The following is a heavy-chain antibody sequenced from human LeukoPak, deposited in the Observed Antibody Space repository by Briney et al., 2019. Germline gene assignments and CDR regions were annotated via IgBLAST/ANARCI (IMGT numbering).Heavy chain of an antibody. J-gene: IGHJ5*02. Sequence: ASVKVSCKASGYTFTGYYMHWVRQAPGQGLGWMGWINPNSGGTNYAQRFQGRVTMTRDTSISTAYMELSRLRSDDTAVYYCARDNKPTYVWGSSRPTRTNWFDPWGQGTLVTVSS. CDR2: INPNSGGT. CDR3: ARDNKPTYVWGSSRPTRTNWFDP. V-gene: IGHV1-2*02. CDR1: GYTFTGYY. D-gene: IGHD3-16*01.